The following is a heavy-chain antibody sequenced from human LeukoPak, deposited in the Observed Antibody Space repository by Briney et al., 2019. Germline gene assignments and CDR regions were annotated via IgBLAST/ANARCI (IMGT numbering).Heavy chain of an antibody. V-gene: IGHV3-7*01. CDR2: IKEDATES. Sequence: QPGGSLRLSCAASGFSFGSYWMTWIRQAPGKGLEWVAHIKEDATESRSADSVKGRFSISRDNTKNSLFLQLNSLRTEDTAVYYCVRDRGWYHFDLWGQGTLVTVPS. D-gene: IGHD3-10*01. J-gene: IGHJ4*02. CDR3: VRDRGWYHFDL. CDR1: GFSFGSYW.